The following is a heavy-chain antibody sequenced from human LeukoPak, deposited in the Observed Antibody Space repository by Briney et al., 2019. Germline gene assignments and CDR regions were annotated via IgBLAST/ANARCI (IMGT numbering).Heavy chain of an antibody. CDR2: IYSGGGT. D-gene: IGHD6-13*01. V-gene: IGHV3-53*01. J-gene: IGHJ4*02. Sequence: GGSLRLSCAASGFTVSSNYMTWVRQAPGKGLEWVSVIYSGGGTYYAESVKGRFTISRDNSKNTLYLQMNSLRAEDAALYYCARDPTSSRLGYWGQGTLVTVSS. CDR1: GFTVSSNY. CDR3: ARDPTSSRLGY.